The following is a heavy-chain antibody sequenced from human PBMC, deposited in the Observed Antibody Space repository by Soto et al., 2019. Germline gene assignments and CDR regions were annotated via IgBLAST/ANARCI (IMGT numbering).Heavy chain of an antibody. J-gene: IGHJ4*02. D-gene: IGHD1-1*01. CDR1: GFTVSSNY. CDR3: ARGWQLDPFDY. V-gene: IGHV3-53*01. CDR2: IYGGGTT. Sequence: GGPLRLSCTASGFTVSSNYMSWVRQTPGKGLEWVSVIYGGGTTYYADSVKGRFTISRDNSKNTLFLQMDSLRVDDTAMYYCARGWQLDPFDYWGQGTLVTVS.